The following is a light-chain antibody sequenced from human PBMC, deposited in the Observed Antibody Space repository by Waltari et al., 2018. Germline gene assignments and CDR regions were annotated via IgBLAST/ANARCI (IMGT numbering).Light chain of an antibody. Sequence: QSVVTQPPSASGAPGQRVTISCSGSRSHVGSNSIKWYQQLPGTAPKVVMYDIDRRPSGVPDRFSGSRSGTTASLTISGLQSEDEADYYCSVWDDSLSGPVFGGGTKLTVL. J-gene: IGLJ2*01. V-gene: IGLV1-44*01. CDR2: DID. CDR1: RSHVGSNS. CDR3: SVWDDSLSGPV.